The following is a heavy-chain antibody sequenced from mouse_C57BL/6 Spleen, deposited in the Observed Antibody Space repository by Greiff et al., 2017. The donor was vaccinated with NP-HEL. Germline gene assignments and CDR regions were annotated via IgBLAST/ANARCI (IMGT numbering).Heavy chain of an antibody. Sequence: EVKLVESGGGLVKPGGSLKLSCAASGFTFSDYGMHWVRQAPEKGLEWVAYISSGSSTIYYADTVKGRLTISRDNAKNTLFLQMTSLMSEDTAMYYCAMSGYCSIYRYAMDYWGQGTSVTFSS. CDR2: ISSGSSTI. CDR3: AMSGYCSIYRYAMDY. CDR1: GFTFSDYG. V-gene: IGHV5-17*01. J-gene: IGHJ4*01. D-gene: IGHD1-1*01.